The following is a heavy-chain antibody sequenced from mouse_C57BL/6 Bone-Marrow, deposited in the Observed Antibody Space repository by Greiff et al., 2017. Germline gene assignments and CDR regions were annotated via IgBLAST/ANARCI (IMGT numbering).Heavy chain of an antibody. J-gene: IGHJ2*01. V-gene: IGHV1-39*01. D-gene: IGHD1-1*01. CDR3: ARYDYGSSLDY. CDR1: GYSFTDYN. CDR2: INPNYGTT. Sequence: EVQLQQSGPELVKPGASVKISCTASGYSFTDYNMNWVQQSNGKSLEWIGVINPNYGTTSYHQKFKGKATLTVDQSSSTAYLQLSSLTSEDSAVYYCARYDYGSSLDYWGQGTTLTVSS.